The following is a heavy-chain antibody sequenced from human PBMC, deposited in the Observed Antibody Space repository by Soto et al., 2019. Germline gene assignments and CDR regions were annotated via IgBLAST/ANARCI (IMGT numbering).Heavy chain of an antibody. CDR1: GGSFSGYY. Sequence: SETLSLTCAVYGGSFSGYYWSWIRQPPGKGLEWIGEINHSGSTNYNPSLKSRVTISVDTSENQFSLKLSSVTAADTAVYYCASSHPNYYYYYGMDVWGQGTTVTVSS. CDR3: ASSHPNYYYYYGMDV. J-gene: IGHJ6*02. CDR2: INHSGST. V-gene: IGHV4-34*01.